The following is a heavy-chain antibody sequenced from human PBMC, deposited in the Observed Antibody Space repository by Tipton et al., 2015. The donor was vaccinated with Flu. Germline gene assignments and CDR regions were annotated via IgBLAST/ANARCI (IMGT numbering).Heavy chain of an antibody. V-gene: IGHV3-66*02. J-gene: IGHJ6*02. D-gene: IGHD3-3*01. Sequence: VQLVQSGGGLVQPGGSLRLSCAASEFTVSSSYMTWVRQAPGKGLEWVSIIYRGGSTYYADSVKGRFTISRDNSKNTVYLQMSSLRAEDTAMYYCARGRPPSITVFGDITDYFGMHVWGQGTTVTVSS. CDR1: EFTVSSSY. CDR2: IYRGGST. CDR3: ARGRPPSITVFGDITDYFGMHV.